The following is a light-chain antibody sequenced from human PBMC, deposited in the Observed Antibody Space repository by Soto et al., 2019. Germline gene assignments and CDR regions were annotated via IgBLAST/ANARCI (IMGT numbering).Light chain of an antibody. CDR2: GAS. CDR1: QSVGTW. CDR3: QQYNRNTWS. V-gene: IGKV1-5*01. Sequence: DIQMTQSPSTLSASVGGRVTITCRASQSVGTWVAGYQQKPGKAPKLLIYGASNLESGVPSRFSGSGSGTEFTLTITTLQPDDFATYFCQQYNRNTWSFGPGTKVDIK. J-gene: IGKJ1*01.